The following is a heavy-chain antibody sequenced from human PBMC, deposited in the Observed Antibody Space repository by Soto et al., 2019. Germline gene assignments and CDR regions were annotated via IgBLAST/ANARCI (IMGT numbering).Heavy chain of an antibody. V-gene: IGHV3-7*01. D-gene: IGHD3-10*01. CDR3: AAGFPPDY. Sequence: EVQLVESGGVLVQPGGSLKVSCAASGFTFSSSWMNWVRQAPGMGLEWVANIKGDGSEEYYVDSVRGRFTISRDNANSSLSLQMNSMRAEDTSVYDCAAGFPPDYWGQGTLVTVSS. CDR1: GFTFSSSW. J-gene: IGHJ4*02. CDR2: IKGDGSEE.